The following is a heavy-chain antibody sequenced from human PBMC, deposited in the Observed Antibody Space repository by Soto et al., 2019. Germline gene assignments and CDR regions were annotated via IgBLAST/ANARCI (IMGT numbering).Heavy chain of an antibody. J-gene: IGHJ1*01. Sequence: SAGHAPGKKIEWMGWINAGNGNTKYSQKFQGRVTITRDTSASTAYMELSSLRSEDTAVYYCARELRTPPGGMAEYFQLWGQATLVTVSS. CDR2: INAGNGNT. V-gene: IGHV1-3*01. D-gene: IGHD3-16*01. CDR3: ARELRTPPGGMAEYFQL.